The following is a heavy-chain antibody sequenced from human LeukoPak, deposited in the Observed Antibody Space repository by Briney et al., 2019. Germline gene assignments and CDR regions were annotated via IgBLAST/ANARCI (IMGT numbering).Heavy chain of an antibody. CDR3: ARRRSDYYDSSGYYSVYYFDY. D-gene: IGHD3-22*01. V-gene: IGHV4-39*01. CDR2: IYYSGST. CDR1: GGSISSSSYY. J-gene: IGHJ4*02. Sequence: SETLSLTCTVSGGSISSSSYYWGWIRQPPGKGLEWIGSIYYSGSTYYNPSLKSRVAISVDTSKNQFSLKLSSVTAADTAVYYCARRRSDYYDSSGYYSVYYFDYWGQGTLVTVSS.